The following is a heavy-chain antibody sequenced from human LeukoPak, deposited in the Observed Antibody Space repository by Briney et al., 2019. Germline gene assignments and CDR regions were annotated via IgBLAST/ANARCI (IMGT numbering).Heavy chain of an antibody. D-gene: IGHD2-2*01. J-gene: IGHJ6*03. CDR2: ISSSSSYI. CDR1: GFTFSSYS. CDR3: AREGVVVVPAASVHYYYYYMDV. V-gene: IGHV3-21*01. Sequence: GGSLRLSCAASGFTFSSYSMNWVRQAPGKRLEWVSSISSSSSYIYYADSVKGRFTISRDNAKNSLYLQMNSLRAEDTAVYYCAREGVVVVPAASVHYYYYYMDVWGKGTTVTVSS.